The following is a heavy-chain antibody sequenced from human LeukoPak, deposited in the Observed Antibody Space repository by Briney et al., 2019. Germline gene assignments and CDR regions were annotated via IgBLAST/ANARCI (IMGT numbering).Heavy chain of an antibody. V-gene: IGHV3-30*04. CDR3: ARDRYCSGGGCLDYYYGMDV. CDR1: GFTFSSYA. Sequence: GGSLRLSCAASGFTFSSYAMHWVRQAPGKGLEWVAVISYERSNKYYADSVKGRFTISRDNSKNTLYLQMNSLRAEDRALYYCARDRYCSGGGCLDYYYGMDVWGQGTTVPVSS. D-gene: IGHD2-15*01. CDR2: ISYERSNK. J-gene: IGHJ6*02.